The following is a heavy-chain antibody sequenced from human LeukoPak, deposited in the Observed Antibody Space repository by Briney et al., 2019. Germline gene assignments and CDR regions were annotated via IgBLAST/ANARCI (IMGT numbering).Heavy chain of an antibody. D-gene: IGHD3-22*01. Sequence: TGGSLRLSCAASGFTFSSYSMNWVRQAPGKGLEWVSYISSSSSTIYYADSVKGRFTISRDNAKNSLYLQMNSLRAEDTAVYYCARDQSRYYDSSGYYYVRYVYMDVWGKGTTVTVSS. V-gene: IGHV3-48*01. CDR3: ARDQSRYYDSSGYYYVRYVYMDV. CDR2: ISSSSSTI. J-gene: IGHJ6*03. CDR1: GFTFSSYS.